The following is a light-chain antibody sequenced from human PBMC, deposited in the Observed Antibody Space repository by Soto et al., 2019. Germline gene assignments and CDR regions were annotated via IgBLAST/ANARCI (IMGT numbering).Light chain of an antibody. J-gene: IGKJ1*01. CDR1: QSISSW. CDR2: DAS. CDR3: QQYTSYSRP. Sequence: QVNLSAATLSATIGDRVTITCRASQSISSWLAWYQQKPGKAPKLLIYDASSLESGVPSRFSGSGSGTEFTLTISSLQPDDFTPYYSQQYTSYSRPFGQGGKV. V-gene: IGKV1-5*01.